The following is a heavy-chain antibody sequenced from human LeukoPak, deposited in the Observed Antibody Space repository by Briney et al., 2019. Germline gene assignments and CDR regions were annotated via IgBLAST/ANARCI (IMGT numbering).Heavy chain of an antibody. CDR3: ASAVTTMRGHDAFDI. CDR1: GYTFTGYD. V-gene: IGHV1-8*03. Sequence: ASVKVSCKASGYTFTGYDINWVRQATGQGLEWMGWMNPNSGNTGYAQKFQGRVTITRNTSISTAYMELSSLRSEDTAVYYCASAVTTMRGHDAFDIWGQGTMVTVSS. D-gene: IGHD4-17*01. CDR2: MNPNSGNT. J-gene: IGHJ3*02.